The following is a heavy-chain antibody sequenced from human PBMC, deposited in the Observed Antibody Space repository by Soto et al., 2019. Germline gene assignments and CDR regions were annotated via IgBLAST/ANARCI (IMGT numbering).Heavy chain of an antibody. J-gene: IGHJ3*02. CDR1: GGTFSSYT. V-gene: IGHV1-69*02. CDR3: AGKNSKGVDYYGSGRPHAFDI. Sequence: ASVKVSCKASGGTFSSYTISWVRQAPGQGLEWMGRIIPILGIANYAQKFQGRVTITADKSTSTAYMELSSLRSEDTAVYYCAGKNSKGVDYYGSGRPHAFDIWGQGTMVTVSS. CDR2: IIPILGIA. D-gene: IGHD3-10*01.